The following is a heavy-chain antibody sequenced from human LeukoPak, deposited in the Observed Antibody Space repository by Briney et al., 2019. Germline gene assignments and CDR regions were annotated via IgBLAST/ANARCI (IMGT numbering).Heavy chain of an antibody. Sequence: ASVKVSCKASGYTFTGYYMHWVRQAPGQGLEWMGWINPNSGGTNYAQKFQGRVTMTRDTSISTAYMELSRLRSDDTAVYYCAREGAFDRYYFDDWGQGTLVTVSS. V-gene: IGHV1-2*02. J-gene: IGHJ4*02. CDR3: AREGAFDRYYFDD. CDR1: GYTFTGYY. D-gene: IGHD1-26*01. CDR2: INPNSGGT.